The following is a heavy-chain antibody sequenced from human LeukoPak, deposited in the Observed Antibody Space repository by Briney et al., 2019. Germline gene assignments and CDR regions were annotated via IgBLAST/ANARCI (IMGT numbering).Heavy chain of an antibody. CDR2: IYSSGAT. CDR1: GDSISRYY. D-gene: IGHD3-9*01. CDR3: ARGRDDLLRYFYLDV. V-gene: IGHV4-59*01. J-gene: IGHJ6*03. Sequence: SETLSLTCAVSGDSISRYYWSWIRQPPGKGLEYIGHIYSSGATNYSPSLASRVTISLDTSKNHFSLELSAVTAADTAVYYCARGRDDLLRYFYLDVWGKGTTVTVSS.